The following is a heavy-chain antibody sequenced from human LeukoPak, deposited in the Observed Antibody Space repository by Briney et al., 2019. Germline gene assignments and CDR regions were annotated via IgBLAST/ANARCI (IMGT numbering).Heavy chain of an antibody. CDR2: IYYSGST. D-gene: IGHD2-2*02. CDR3: ARAYCSSTSCYTWDALDI. J-gene: IGHJ3*02. CDR1: GGSISSYY. V-gene: IGHV4-59*08. Sequence: PSETLSLTCTVSGGSISSYYWSWIRQPPGKGLEWIGYIYYSGSTNYNPSLKSRVTISVDTSKNQFSLKLSSVTAADTAVYYCARAYCSSTSCYTWDALDIWGQGTMVTVSS.